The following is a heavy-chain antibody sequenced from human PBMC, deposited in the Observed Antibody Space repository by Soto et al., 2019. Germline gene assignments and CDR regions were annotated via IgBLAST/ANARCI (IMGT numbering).Heavy chain of an antibody. CDR2: IVVGSGNT. CDR3: AAEGIAAAAFWYYYYGMDV. CDR1: GFTFTSSA. D-gene: IGHD6-13*01. J-gene: IGHJ6*02. V-gene: IGHV1-58*01. Sequence: SVKPSCKASGFTFTSSAVQWVRQARGQRLEWIGWIVVGSGNTNYAQKFQERVTITRDMSTSTAYMELRSLRSEDTAVYYCAAEGIAAAAFWYYYYGMDVWGQGTTVTVSS.